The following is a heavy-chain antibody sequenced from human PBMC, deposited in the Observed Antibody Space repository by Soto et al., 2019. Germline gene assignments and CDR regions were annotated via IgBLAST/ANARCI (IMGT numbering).Heavy chain of an antibody. CDR3: ARGAHGMGVANFDS. Sequence: SQTLSLTCVISGDSISRNTAAWNWTRRSPLRGLEWLGRTYYRSKWYFDYAVSLKSRITINPDTSRNQVSLQLSSVTPEDTAVYYCARGAHGMGVANFDSWGQGTLVTVSS. V-gene: IGHV6-1*01. CDR2: TYYRSKWYF. D-gene: IGHD6-19*01. CDR1: GDSISRNTAA. J-gene: IGHJ4*02.